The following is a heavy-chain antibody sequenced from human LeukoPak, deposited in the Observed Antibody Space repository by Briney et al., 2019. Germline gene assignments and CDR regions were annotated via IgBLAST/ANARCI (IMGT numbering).Heavy chain of an antibody. V-gene: IGHV3-30*18. CDR2: ISYDGSNK. J-gene: IGHJ4*02. CDR1: GFTFSSYG. D-gene: IGHD3-22*01. Sequence: PGRSLRLSCAASGFTFSSYGMHWVRQAPGKGLEWVAVISYDGSNKYYADSVKGRFTISRDNSKNTLYLQMNSLRAEDTAVHYCAKPFQSWLLSYYFDYWGQGTLVTVSS. CDR3: AKPFQSWLLSYYFDY.